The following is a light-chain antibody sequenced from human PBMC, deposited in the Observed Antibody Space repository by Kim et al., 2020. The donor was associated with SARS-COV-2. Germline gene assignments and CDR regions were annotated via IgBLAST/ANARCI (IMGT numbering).Light chain of an antibody. Sequence: DIQMTQSPPSVSASVGDRVTMSCRASQGIGSWLAWYQRRPGTAPKLLIYGASSLHSGIPSRFSGNGSDTDFTLSISSLQPEDSATYYCQKTNTFPLTFGGGTKLEI. J-gene: IGKJ4*01. CDR1: QGIGSW. CDR2: GAS. V-gene: IGKV1-12*01. CDR3: QKTNTFPLT.